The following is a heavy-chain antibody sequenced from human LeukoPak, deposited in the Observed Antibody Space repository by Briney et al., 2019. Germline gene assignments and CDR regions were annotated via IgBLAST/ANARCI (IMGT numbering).Heavy chain of an antibody. CDR3: ASTASLRGVTHYYGMDV. Sequence: ASVKVSCKASGYTFTSYYMHWVRQAPGQGLEWMGIINPSGGSTSYAQKFQGRVTMTRDTSTSTVYMELSSLRSEDTAVYYCASTASLRGVTHYYGMDVWGQGTTVTVSS. CDR2: INPSGGST. V-gene: IGHV1-46*01. D-gene: IGHD3-10*01. J-gene: IGHJ6*02. CDR1: GYTFTSYY.